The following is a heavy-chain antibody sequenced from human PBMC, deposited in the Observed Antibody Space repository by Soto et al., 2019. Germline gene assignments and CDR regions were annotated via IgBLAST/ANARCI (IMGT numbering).Heavy chain of an antibody. CDR1: GGTFSSYA. Sequence: QVQLVQSGAEVKKPGSSVKVSCKASGGTFSSYAISWVRQAPGQGLEWMGGIIPIFGTANYAQKFQGRVTITEDESTSTAYMERSSLRSKETAVYYGAREFLLGELSDYYYYGIDVWGQGTTVTVSS. CDR3: AREFLLGELSDYYYYGIDV. CDR2: IIPIFGTA. D-gene: IGHD3-16*02. V-gene: IGHV1-69*12. J-gene: IGHJ6*02.